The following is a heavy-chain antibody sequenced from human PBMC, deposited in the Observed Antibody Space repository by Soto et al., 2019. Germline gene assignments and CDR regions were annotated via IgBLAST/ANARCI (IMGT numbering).Heavy chain of an antibody. V-gene: IGHV4-4*02. J-gene: IGHJ4*02. D-gene: IGHD3-16*01. CDR1: GSSITSDW. CDR2: VYHSGST. CDR3: ASHTSGRPTPPFDS. Sequence: QVQLQDSGPGLVKPSGTLSRTCVVSGSSITSDWWTWVRQPPGKGLEWIGEVYHSGSTDYTPSLKTRATISVDESKNQFSLKLNSMTATDTAVYYCASHTSGRPTPPFDSWGRGTLVTVSS.